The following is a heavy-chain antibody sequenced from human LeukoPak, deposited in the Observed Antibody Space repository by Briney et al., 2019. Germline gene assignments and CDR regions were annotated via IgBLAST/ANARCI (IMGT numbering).Heavy chain of an antibody. CDR1: GFTFSSYG. CDR3: AKDSRGLSDY. J-gene: IGHJ4*02. D-gene: IGHD2/OR15-2a*01. V-gene: IGHV3-33*06. CDR2: IWYDGSNK. Sequence: PGGSLRLSCAASGFTFSSYGMHWGRQAPGKGLEWVAVIWYDGSNKYYADSVKGRFTISRDNSKNTLYLQMNSLRAEDTAVYYCAKDSRGLSDYWGQGTLVTVSS.